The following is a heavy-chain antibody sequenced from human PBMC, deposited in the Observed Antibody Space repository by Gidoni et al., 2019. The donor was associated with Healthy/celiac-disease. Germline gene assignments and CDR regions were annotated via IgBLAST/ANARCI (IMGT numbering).Heavy chain of an antibody. CDR1: GGSFSGYY. Sequence: QVQLQQWGAGLLKPSETLSLTCAVYGGSFSGYYWSWIRQPPGKGLEWIGEINHSGSTNYNPSLKSRVTISVDTSKNQFSLKLSSVTAADTAVYYCARGRCSSTSCRGYYYGMDVWGQGTTVTVSS. CDR3: ARGRCSSTSCRGYYYGMDV. J-gene: IGHJ6*02. D-gene: IGHD2-2*01. V-gene: IGHV4-34*01. CDR2: INHSGST.